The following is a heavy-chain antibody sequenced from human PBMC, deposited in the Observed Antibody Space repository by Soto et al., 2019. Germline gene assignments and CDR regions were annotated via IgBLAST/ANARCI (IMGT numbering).Heavy chain of an antibody. J-gene: IGHJ4*02. Sequence: EVQLVESGGGLVQSGGSLRLSCIASGFSLTQYWMSWVRQTPRKGLEWVAKINEDGTKRDYMESVEGRFTISRDNAKNSVSLQMNSLRADDTAVYFCTRWDGRCSGGSCFFDSSGQGTLVTVSS. V-gene: IGHV3-7*01. CDR1: GFSLTQYW. CDR2: INEDGTKR. D-gene: IGHD2-15*01. CDR3: TRWDGRCSGGSCFFDS.